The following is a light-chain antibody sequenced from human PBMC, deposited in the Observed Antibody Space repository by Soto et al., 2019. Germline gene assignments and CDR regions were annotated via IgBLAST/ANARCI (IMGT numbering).Light chain of an antibody. CDR2: GNS. CDR3: QSYDSSLSGSKV. J-gene: IGLJ7*01. Sequence: QSVLTQPPSVSGAPGQRVTISCTGSSSNIGAGSNVHWYQKLPGTAPKLLIYGNSNRPSGVPDRFSGSKSGTSASLAITGLQTGDEADYYCQSYDSSLSGSKVFGGGTQLTVL. V-gene: IGLV1-40*01. CDR1: SSNIGAGSN.